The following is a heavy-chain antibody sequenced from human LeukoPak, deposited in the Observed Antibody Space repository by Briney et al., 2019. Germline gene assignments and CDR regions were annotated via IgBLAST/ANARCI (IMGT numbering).Heavy chain of an antibody. CDR1: TYSISNGYY. Sequence: SETLSLTCTVSTYSISNGYYWSWIRQPPGKGLEWIGYIYYSGSTNYNPSLKSRVTISVDTSKNQFSLKLSSVTAADTAVYYCAREHYYDSSGWPTLDYWGQGTLVTVSS. V-gene: IGHV4-61*01. CDR3: AREHYYDSSGWPTLDY. J-gene: IGHJ4*02. CDR2: IYYSGST. D-gene: IGHD3-22*01.